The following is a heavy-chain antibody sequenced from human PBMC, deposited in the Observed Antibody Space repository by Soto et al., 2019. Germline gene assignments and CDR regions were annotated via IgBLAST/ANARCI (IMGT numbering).Heavy chain of an antibody. CDR1: GFTFSSYS. CDR2: ISSSSSYI. CDR3: ARDLVGPSFLWSGYYFFLIDAQYSYGMDV. J-gene: IGHJ6*02. Sequence: GGALILSCTGSGFTFSSYSMNWVRQAPGKGLEWVSSISSSSSYIYYADSVKGRFTISRNNAKNSLYLQMNSLRAEDTAVYYCARDLVGPSFLWSGYYFFLIDAQYSYGMDVSGPG. D-gene: IGHD3-3*01. V-gene: IGHV3-21*01.